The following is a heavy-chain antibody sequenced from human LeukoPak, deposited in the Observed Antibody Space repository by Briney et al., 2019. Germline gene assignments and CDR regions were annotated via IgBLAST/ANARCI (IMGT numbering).Heavy chain of an antibody. CDR2: IKQDGSEK. V-gene: IGHV3-7*04. D-gene: IGHD2-15*01. CDR3: ARAPEYCSXXSCXPVFYWYFDL. Sequence: PGGSLRLSCAXXGXTFGSYWMSWXXQXXGKGLEWVANIKQDGSEKYYVDSVKGRFTXSRDNAKNSLYLXMNSLRAEDTAVYYCARAPEYCSXXSCXPVFYWYFDLWGRGTLVTVSS. CDR1: GXTFGSYW. J-gene: IGHJ2*01.